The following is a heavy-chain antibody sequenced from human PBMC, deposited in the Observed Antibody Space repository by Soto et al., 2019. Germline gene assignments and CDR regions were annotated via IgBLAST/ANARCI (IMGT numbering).Heavy chain of an antibody. CDR1: GFTFSSYA. Sequence: PGGSLRLSCAASGFTFSSYAMSWVRQAPGKGLEWVSAISGSGGITYYADCVKGRFTISIDNSKNTLYLQMNSLRAEYTAVYYCANAYCSSTSCYDDYWGQGTLVTVSS. CDR3: ANAYCSSTSCYDDY. V-gene: IGHV3-23*01. J-gene: IGHJ4*02. CDR2: ISGSGGIT. D-gene: IGHD2-2*01.